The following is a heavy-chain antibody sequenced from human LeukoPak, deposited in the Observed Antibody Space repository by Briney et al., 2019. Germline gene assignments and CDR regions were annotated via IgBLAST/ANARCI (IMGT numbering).Heavy chain of an antibody. CDR3: ARGNSGSYAYYFDY. J-gene: IGHJ4*02. Sequence: SETLSLTCTVSGGSISSSSYYWGWIRQPPGKGLEWIGSIYYSGSTYYNPSLKSRVTISVDTSKNQFSLKLSSVTAADTAVYYCARGNSGSYAYYFDYWGQGTLVTVSS. D-gene: IGHD1-26*01. CDR1: GGSISSSSYY. CDR2: IYYSGST. V-gene: IGHV4-39*01.